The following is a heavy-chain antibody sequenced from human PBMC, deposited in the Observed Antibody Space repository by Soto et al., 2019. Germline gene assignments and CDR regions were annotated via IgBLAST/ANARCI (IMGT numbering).Heavy chain of an antibody. CDR2: IKGDGSAT. Sequence: LRLSCAASGFTFSSYWMDWVRQAPGKGLVWASRIKGDGSATSYADSVKGRFTTSRDNAKNTLYLQMNSLRAEDTAVYYCARAYCGGDCPRWYFDLWGRGTLVTVSS. D-gene: IGHD2-21*02. J-gene: IGHJ2*01. CDR1: GFTFSSYW. CDR3: ARAYCGGDCPRWYFDL. V-gene: IGHV3-74*01.